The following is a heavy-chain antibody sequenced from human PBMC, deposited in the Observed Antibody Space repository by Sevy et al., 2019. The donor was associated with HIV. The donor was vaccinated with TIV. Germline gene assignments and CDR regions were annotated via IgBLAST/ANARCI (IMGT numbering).Heavy chain of an antibody. D-gene: IGHD4-4*01. CDR3: ARSITTPKGYYFDY. J-gene: IGHJ4*02. V-gene: IGHV4-39*01. Sequence: SETLSLTCTVSGGSISSSSYYWGWIRQPPGKGLEWIGSIYYSGSTYYNPSLKSRVTISVDTSKNQFSLKLSSVTAADMAVYYCARSITTPKGYYFDYWGQGTLVTVSS. CDR2: IYYSGST. CDR1: GGSISSSSYY.